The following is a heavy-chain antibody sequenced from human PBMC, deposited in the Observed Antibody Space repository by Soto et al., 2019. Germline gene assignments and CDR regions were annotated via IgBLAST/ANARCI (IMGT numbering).Heavy chain of an antibody. D-gene: IGHD3-22*01. CDR1: GGSFRGSY. J-gene: IGHJ4*02. Sequence: QVQLQQWGAGLLKPSEPLSLTCVVYGGSFRGSYWSWIRQPPGKGLEWFGEVNHSGGIDYNPSLKSRVTISVDTSKNQFSLKLSSVTAADTAVYYCAGRNGYYSGIDYWGQGTLVTVSS. CDR3: AGRNGYYSGIDY. CDR2: VNHSGGI. V-gene: IGHV4-34*02.